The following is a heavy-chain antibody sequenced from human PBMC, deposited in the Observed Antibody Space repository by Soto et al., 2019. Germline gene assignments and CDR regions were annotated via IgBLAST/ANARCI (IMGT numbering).Heavy chain of an antibody. CDR1: GYTFTRYG. V-gene: IGHV1-18*01. CDR2: INTYNGNT. D-gene: IGHD5-18*01. CDR3: AMVDGYVTPSPHDV. Sequence: QVQLVQSGAEVKNPGASVKVSCKASGYTFTRYGIGWARQAPGQGLEWMGWINTYNGNTNNAQNVQGRVTLTTDTSTSTAYLALRSRRSNDTAIYYSAMVDGYVTPSPHDVWGQGTTVIVSS. J-gene: IGHJ6*02.